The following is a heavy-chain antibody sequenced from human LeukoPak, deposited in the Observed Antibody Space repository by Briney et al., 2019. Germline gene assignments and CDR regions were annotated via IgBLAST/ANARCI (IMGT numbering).Heavy chain of an antibody. CDR3: ASEQYSSGSFDY. J-gene: IGHJ4*02. CDR2: ISSSSSYI. CDR1: GFTFSSYS. V-gene: IGHV3-21*01. Sequence: GGSLRLSCAASGFTFSSYSMNWVRQAPGKGLEWVSSISSSSSYIYYADSVKGRFTISRDNAKNSLYLQMNSLRAEDTAVYYCASEQYSSGSFDYWGQGTLVTVSS. D-gene: IGHD6-19*01.